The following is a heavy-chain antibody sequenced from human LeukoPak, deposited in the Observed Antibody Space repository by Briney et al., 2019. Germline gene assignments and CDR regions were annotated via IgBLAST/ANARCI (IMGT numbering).Heavy chain of an antibody. CDR1: GGSISNTNYY. CDR2: MDYSGST. D-gene: IGHD6-19*01. J-gene: IGHJ4*02. Sequence: SETLSLTCTVSGGSISNTNYYWTWIRQSPGTGLEWIGYMDYSGSTAYNPSLKSRVTISIDTSKKQFSLELSSVTAADTAIYFCARRKRGSGGPFDYWGQGTLVTVSS. CDR3: ARRKRGSGGPFDY. V-gene: IGHV4-61*05.